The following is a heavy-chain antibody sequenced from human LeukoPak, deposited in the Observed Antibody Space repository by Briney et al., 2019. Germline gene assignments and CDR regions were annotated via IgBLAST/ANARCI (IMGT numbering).Heavy chain of an antibody. CDR3: AKDGYSYDYGSYFDY. V-gene: IGHV3-23*01. CDR1: GFTFSSYA. CDR2: SSGSGGST. Sequence: GGSLRLSCAASGFTFSSYAITWVRQAPGKGLEWVSVSSGSGGSTYYADSAKGRFTISRDISKNTLYLQMNSLRAEDTAVYYCAKDGYSYDYGSYFDYWGQGTLVTVSS. J-gene: IGHJ4*02. D-gene: IGHD5-18*01.